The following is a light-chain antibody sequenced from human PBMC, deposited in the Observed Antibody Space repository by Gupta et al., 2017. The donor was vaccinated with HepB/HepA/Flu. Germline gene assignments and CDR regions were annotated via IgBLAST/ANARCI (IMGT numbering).Light chain of an antibody. V-gene: IGLV1-44*01. Sequence: QSVLTQPPSASGTPGQRVTISCSGSSSNIGSNFVNWYQQLPGTAPKLLIYNDNQRPSGFPDRFSGSKSGTSASLAISELQSEDEADYYCSAWDDSLNGRVFGGGTKLTGL. CDR1: SSNIGSNF. CDR3: SAWDDSLNGRV. J-gene: IGLJ3*02. CDR2: NDN.